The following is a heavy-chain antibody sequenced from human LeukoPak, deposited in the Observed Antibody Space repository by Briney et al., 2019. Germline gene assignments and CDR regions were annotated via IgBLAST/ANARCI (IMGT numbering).Heavy chain of an antibody. D-gene: IGHD3-9*01. CDR3: ARDPPLTSKYYFDY. V-gene: IGHV4-4*07. Sequence: PSETLSLTCTVSGGSISSYYWSWIRQPAGKGLEWIGRIYTSGGTNYNPSLKSRVTMSVDTSKNQFSLKLSSVTAADTAVYYCARDPPLTSKYYFDYWGQGTLVTVSS. J-gene: IGHJ4*02. CDR1: GGSISSYY. CDR2: IYTSGGT.